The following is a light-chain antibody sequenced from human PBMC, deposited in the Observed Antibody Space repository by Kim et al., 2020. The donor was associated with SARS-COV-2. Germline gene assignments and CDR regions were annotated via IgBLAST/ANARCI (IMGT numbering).Light chain of an antibody. J-gene: IGLJ3*02. CDR2: SNN. CDR3: APWDDRLNGWV. Sequence: GQRVTISCSGSNSNIGSNPVNWYQQLPGSAPKLLIYSNNQRPSGVPDRFSGSKSGTSASLAISGLQSEDEADYYCAPWDDRLNGWVFGGGTKLTVL. V-gene: IGLV1-44*01. CDR1: NSNIGSNP.